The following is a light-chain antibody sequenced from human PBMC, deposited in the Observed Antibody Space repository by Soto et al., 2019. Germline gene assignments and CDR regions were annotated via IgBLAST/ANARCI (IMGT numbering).Light chain of an antibody. J-gene: IGKJ2*01. CDR1: QSVSSN. CDR2: GAY. Sequence: EIVMTQSPATLSVSPGERATLSCRASQSVSSNLAWYQHKPGQAPRLIIYGAYTRANDIPARFSGSGSATEFILTISSLQSEDFAVYYCQHYYDWPPYTFGQGTKVEI. V-gene: IGKV3D-15*01. CDR3: QHYYDWPPYT.